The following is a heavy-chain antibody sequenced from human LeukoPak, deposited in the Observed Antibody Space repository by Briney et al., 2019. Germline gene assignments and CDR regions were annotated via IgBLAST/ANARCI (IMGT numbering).Heavy chain of an antibody. CDR1: GGTFSSYA. D-gene: IGHD5-12*01. V-gene: IGHV1-69*05. CDR2: IIPIFGTA. Sequence: ASVTVSCKASGGTFSSYAISWVRQAPGQGLEWMGRIIPIFGTASYAQKFRGRVTITTDESTSTAYMELSSLRSEDTAVYYCARDPPYSGYEPSDYWGQGTLVTVSS. J-gene: IGHJ4*02. CDR3: ARDPPYSGYEPSDY.